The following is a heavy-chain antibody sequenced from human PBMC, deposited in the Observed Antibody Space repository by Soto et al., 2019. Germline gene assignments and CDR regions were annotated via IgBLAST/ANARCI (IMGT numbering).Heavy chain of an antibody. CDR1: GYTFASYA. CDR2: ISAYNGNT. J-gene: IGHJ4*02. D-gene: IGHD6-13*01. V-gene: IGHV1-18*01. CDR3: ARLPGIGTSEYYFDY. Sequence: ASVKVSCKASGYTFASYAISWMRQAPGQGLEWMGWISAYNGNTNYAQKLQGRVTMTTDTSTSTAYMELRSLRSDDTAVYYCARLPGIGTSEYYFDYWGQGALVTVSS.